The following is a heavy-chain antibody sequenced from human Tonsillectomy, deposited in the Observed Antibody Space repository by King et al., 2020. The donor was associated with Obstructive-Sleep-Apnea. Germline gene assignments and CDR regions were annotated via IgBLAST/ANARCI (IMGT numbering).Heavy chain of an antibody. Sequence: VQLQESGPGLVKPSETLSHTCTVSGGSISSYYWSWIRQPPGKGLEWIGYIYYSGSTNYNPSLKSRVTISVDTSKDQFSLKLSSVTAADTAVYYCARDARYDSSGYYPVLGYFDYWGQGTLVTVSS. CDR3: ARDARYDSSGYYPVLGYFDY. CDR1: GGSISSYY. V-gene: IGHV4-59*01. CDR2: IYYSGST. J-gene: IGHJ4*02. D-gene: IGHD3-22*01.